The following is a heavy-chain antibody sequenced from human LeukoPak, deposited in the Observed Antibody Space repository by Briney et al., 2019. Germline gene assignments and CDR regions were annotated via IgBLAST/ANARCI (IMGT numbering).Heavy chain of an antibody. CDR3: ARDDSGWYSFDS. J-gene: IGHJ4*02. V-gene: IGHV3-7*04. CDR1: GFTFTDCW. D-gene: IGHD6-19*01. CDR2: IKPDGRET. Sequence: GGSLRLSCAASGFTFTDCWMTWVRQAPGKGLEWVANIKPDGRETYYSDSVKGRFTISRDNAQNSLHLDMNNLSAEDTAVYYCARDDSGWYSFDSWGQGTLVTVSS.